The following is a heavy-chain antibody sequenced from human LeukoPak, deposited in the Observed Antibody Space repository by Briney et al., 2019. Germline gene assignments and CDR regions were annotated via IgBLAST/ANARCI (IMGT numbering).Heavy chain of an antibody. V-gene: IGHV3-23*01. D-gene: IGHD3-10*01. CDR2: ISDSGDST. Sequence: GGSLRLSCAASGFTFSSYAMSWVRQAPGKGLEWVSTISDSGDSTYYADSVKGRFTISRDNSKNTLYLQLSSLRAEDSAVYYCAKKEGSGSYRPFDYWGQGTLVTVSS. CDR3: AKKEGSGSYRPFDY. CDR1: GFTFSSYA. J-gene: IGHJ4*02.